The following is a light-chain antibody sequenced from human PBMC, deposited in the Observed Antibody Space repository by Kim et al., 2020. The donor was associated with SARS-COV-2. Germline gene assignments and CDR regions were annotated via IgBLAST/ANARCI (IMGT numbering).Light chain of an antibody. J-gene: IGKJ1*01. V-gene: IGKV1-5*03. Sequence: DIQMTQSPSTLSASAGDRVTITCRASQSINTWLAWYQQKPGKAPKLLIYRAFILENGVPSRFSGSGSGTDFTLTINGLLPDDFAIYYCQQYDTYPWTFGQGTKVDI. CDR3: QQYDTYPWT. CDR1: QSINTW. CDR2: RAF.